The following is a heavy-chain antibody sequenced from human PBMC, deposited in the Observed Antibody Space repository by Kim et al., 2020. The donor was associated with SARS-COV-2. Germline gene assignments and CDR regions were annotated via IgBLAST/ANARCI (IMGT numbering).Heavy chain of an antibody. V-gene: IGHV3-20*01. CDR2: INRKSDST. J-gene: IGHJ5*02. D-gene: IGHD3-10*01. CDR1: GFTFEDYG. CDR3: VRGYVGGPFDP. Sequence: GGSLRLSCAASGFTFEDYGMSWVRQAPGKGLEGVSGINRKSDSTGYVDSVKGRFTISRDNAKKSLYLQMNSVRAEDTAIYDCVRGYVGGPFDPWGQGIRGTVSS.